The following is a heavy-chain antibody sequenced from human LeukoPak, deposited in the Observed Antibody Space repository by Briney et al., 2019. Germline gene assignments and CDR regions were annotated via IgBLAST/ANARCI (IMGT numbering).Heavy chain of an antibody. CDR3: ARAAGSSSWYHWFDP. CDR1: GGSISSYY. Sequence: SETLSLTCTVSGGSISSYYWSWIRQPPGKGLEWIGEINHSGSTNYNPSLKSRVTISVDTSKNQFSLKLSSVTAADTAVYYCARAAGSSSWYHWFDPWGQGTLVTVSS. J-gene: IGHJ5*02. V-gene: IGHV4-34*01. D-gene: IGHD6-13*01. CDR2: INHSGST.